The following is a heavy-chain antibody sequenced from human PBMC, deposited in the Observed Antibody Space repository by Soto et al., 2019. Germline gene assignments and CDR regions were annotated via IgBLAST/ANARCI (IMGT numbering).Heavy chain of an antibody. Sequence: GGSLRLSCAACGFTFSSYGMHWVRQAPGKGLEWVAVISYDGSNKYYADSVKGRFTISRDNSKNTLYLQMNSLRAEDTAVYYCAKDGAYVTIFGVVITRHYYYGMDVWGQGTTVTVSS. CDR3: AKDGAYVTIFGVVITRHYYYGMDV. V-gene: IGHV3-30*18. J-gene: IGHJ6*02. CDR2: ISYDGSNK. D-gene: IGHD3-3*01. CDR1: GFTFSSYG.